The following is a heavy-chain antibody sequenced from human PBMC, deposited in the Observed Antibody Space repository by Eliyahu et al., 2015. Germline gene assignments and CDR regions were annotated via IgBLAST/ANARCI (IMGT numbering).Heavy chain of an antibody. D-gene: IGHD3-10*01. CDR2: INSDGSST. CDR3: AQGGLQWFGESRYYFDY. J-gene: IGHJ4*02. V-gene: IGHV3-74*01. Sequence: EVQLVESGGGLVQPGGSLRLSCAASGFTFXSYWMHWVRQAPGKGLVWVSRINSDGSSTTYADSVKGRFTISRDNAKNTLYLQMNSLRAEDTAVYYCAQGGLQWFGESRYYFDYWGQGTLVTVSS. CDR1: GFTFXSYW.